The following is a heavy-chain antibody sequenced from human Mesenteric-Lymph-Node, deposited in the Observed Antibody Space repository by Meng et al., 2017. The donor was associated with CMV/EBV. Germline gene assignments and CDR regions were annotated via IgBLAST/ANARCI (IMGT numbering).Heavy chain of an antibody. CDR3: ARYAAFDI. Sequence: GESLKISCEGSGFIFIRSWMTWVRQAPGRGLEWVGTIKEDGSETVYVDFVKGRFTISRDNARKSVYLQMNGLRAEDTAVYYCARYAAFDIWGQGTMVTVSS. CDR1: GFIFIRSW. V-gene: IGHV3-7*01. CDR2: IKEDGSET. J-gene: IGHJ3*02.